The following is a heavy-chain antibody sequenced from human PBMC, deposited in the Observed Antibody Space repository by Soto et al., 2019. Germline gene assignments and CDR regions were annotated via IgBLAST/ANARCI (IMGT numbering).Heavy chain of an antibody. V-gene: IGHV3-23*01. J-gene: IGHJ4*02. CDR2: ISGSGGST. CDR3: AKVYYDSSGYYSN. D-gene: IGHD3-22*01. Sequence: GGSLRLSCAASGFTFSSYAMSWVRQAPGKGLEWVSAISGSGGSTYHADSVKGRFTISRDNSKNTLYLQMNSLRAEDTAVYYCAKVYYDSSGYYSNWGQGTLVTVSS. CDR1: GFTFSSYA.